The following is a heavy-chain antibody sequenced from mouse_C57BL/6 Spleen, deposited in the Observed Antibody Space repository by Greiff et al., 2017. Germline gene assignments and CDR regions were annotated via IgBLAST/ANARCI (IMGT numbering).Heavy chain of an antibody. V-gene: IGHV3-6*01. CDR1: GYSITSGYY. CDR2: ISYDGSN. J-gene: IGHJ3*01. Sequence: EVQVVESGPGLVKPSQSLSLTCSVTGYSITSGYYWNWIRQFPGNKLEWMGYISYDGSNNYNPSLKNRISITRDTSKNPFFLKLNSVTTEDTATYYCARTGRGYDYDRFAYWGQGTLVTVSA. CDR3: ARTGRGYDYDRFAY. D-gene: IGHD2-4*01.